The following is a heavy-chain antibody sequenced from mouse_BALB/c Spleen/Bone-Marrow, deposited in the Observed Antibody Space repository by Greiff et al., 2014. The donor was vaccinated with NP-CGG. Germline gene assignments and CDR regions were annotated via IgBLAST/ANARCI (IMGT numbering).Heavy chain of an antibody. D-gene: IGHD4-1*01. CDR1: GYTFTGYW. J-gene: IGHJ2*01. CDR3: AREKDWVFDY. CDR2: IYPGSVST. Sequence: QVQLQQSGAELVKPGTSVKMSCKASGYTFTGYWMHWVKQRPGQGLEWIGDIYPGSVSTNYNEKFKSKATLTVDTSSSTAYMQLSSLTSEDSAVYYCAREKDWVFDYWGQGTTLTVSS. V-gene: IGHV1-55*01.